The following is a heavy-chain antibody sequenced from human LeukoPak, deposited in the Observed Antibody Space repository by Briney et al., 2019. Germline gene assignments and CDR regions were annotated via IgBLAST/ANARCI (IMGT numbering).Heavy chain of an antibody. CDR2: ISSSGSTK. CDR3: ARDRPSYCSGGSCYSGPSDY. CDR1: GFTFSSYE. D-gene: IGHD2-15*01. Sequence: PGGSLRLSCAASGFTFSSYEMNWVRQAPGKGLEWVSYISSSGSTKYYADSVKGRFTISRDNAKNSLYLKINSLRAEDTAVYYCARDRPSYCSGGSCYSGPSDYWGQGTLVTVSS. J-gene: IGHJ4*02. V-gene: IGHV3-48*03.